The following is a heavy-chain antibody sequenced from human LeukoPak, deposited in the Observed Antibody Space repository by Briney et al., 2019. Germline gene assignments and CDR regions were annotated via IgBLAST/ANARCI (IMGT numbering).Heavy chain of an antibody. CDR3: ARDFYQRGD. D-gene: IGHD2/OR15-2a*01. V-gene: IGHV3-48*03. CDR1: GFSFSDYE. CDR2: ISTSGNII. J-gene: IGHJ4*02. Sequence: GGSLRLSCAASGFSFSDYEMNWVRQAPGKGLEWVLHISTSGNIIHYADSVKGRFTISRDNAKNTLYLQVSSLRADDTAIYYCARDFYQRGDWGQGTLVTVSS.